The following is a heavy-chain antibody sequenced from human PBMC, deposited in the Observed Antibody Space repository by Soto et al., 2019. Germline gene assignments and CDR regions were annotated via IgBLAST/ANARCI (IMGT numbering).Heavy chain of an antibody. CDR1: GFSLSTSGVG. CDR3: AHRFSTLTKAEYFQH. J-gene: IGHJ1*01. V-gene: IGHV2-5*02. CDR2: LYWDGDE. D-gene: IGHD4-17*01. Sequence: QITLKESGPTLVKPTQTLTLTCTFSGFSLSTSGVGVGWIRQPPGKTLEWLAILYWDGDERYPPSLRSRLSIAKDTSKNQVVLTMTNMDPVDTATYFCAHRFSTLTKAEYFQHWGQGTLVSVSS.